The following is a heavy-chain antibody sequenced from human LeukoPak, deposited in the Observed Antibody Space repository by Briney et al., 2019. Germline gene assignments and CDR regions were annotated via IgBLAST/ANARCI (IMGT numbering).Heavy chain of an antibody. J-gene: IGHJ2*01. CDR3: AKDRTVGASYWYFDL. CDR2: INSDGSST. D-gene: IGHD1-26*01. Sequence: GSLRLSCAASGFTLSSYWMHWVRQAPGKGLVWVSRINSDGSSTSYADSVKGRFTISRDSSKNTLFLHMNTLRAEDTAIYYCAKDRTVGASYWYFDLWGRGTLVTVSS. V-gene: IGHV3-74*01. CDR1: GFTLSSYW.